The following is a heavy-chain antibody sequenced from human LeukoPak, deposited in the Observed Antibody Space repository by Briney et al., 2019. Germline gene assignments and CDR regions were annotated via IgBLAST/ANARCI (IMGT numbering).Heavy chain of an antibody. V-gene: IGHV3-74*01. J-gene: IGHJ5*02. CDR3: TRAYTVTSNWFDP. CDR2: INSDGCST. D-gene: IGHD4-11*01. CDR1: GFTFSSYW. Sequence: PGGSLRLSCAASGFTFSSYWMHWVRQAPGKGLVWVSRINSDGCSTNYADSVKGRFTISRDNAKNTLYLQMNSLRAEDTAVYYCTRAYTVTSNWFDPWGQGTLVTVSS.